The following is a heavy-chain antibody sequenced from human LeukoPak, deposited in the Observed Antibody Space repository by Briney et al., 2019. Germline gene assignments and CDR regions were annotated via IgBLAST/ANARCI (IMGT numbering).Heavy chain of an antibody. Sequence: SETLSLTCTVSGGSISSYYWSWIRQPPGKGLEWIGNVSYTGSTNFNPSLNSRVTISLDTSKTQFSLKLSSVTAADTAVYYCARARTGYYYPDAFDIWGQGTMVTVSS. J-gene: IGHJ3*02. CDR1: GGSISSYY. CDR2: VSYTGST. V-gene: IGHV4-59*01. D-gene: IGHD3-22*01. CDR3: ARARTGYYYPDAFDI.